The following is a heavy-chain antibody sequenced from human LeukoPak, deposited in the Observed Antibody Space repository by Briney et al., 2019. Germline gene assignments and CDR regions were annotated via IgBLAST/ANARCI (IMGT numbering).Heavy chain of an antibody. CDR2: IDPSDSYT. CDR3: ATQNYDSSGYYYPAIDY. CDR1: GYSFTSYW. Sequence: GESLKISCKGSGYSFTSYWISWVRQMPGKGLEWMGRIDPSDSYTNHSPSFQGHVTISADKSISTAYLQWSSLKASDTAMYYCATQNYDSSGYYYPAIDYWGQGTLVTVSS. V-gene: IGHV5-10-1*01. J-gene: IGHJ4*02. D-gene: IGHD3-22*01.